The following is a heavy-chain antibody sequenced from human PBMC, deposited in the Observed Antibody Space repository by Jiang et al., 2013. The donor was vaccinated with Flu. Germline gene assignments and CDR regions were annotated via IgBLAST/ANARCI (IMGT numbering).Heavy chain of an antibody. J-gene: IGHJ4*02. CDR3: ARGYSYDLYGNKGGFDY. V-gene: IGHV4-59*01. CDR1: GGGTAHYY. D-gene: IGHD3-22*01. Sequence: QTLSLTCSVSGGGTAHYYWSWIRQSPGKGLEWIGFIYEGGDSKYNPSLKNRVTMSVDPSRDQMSLKVTSVSAADTAVYYCARGYSYDLYGNKGGFDYWGQGIRVTASS. CDR2: IYEGGDS.